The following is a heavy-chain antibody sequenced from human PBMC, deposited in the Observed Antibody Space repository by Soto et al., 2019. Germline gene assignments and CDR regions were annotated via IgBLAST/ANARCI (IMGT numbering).Heavy chain of an antibody. J-gene: IGHJ4*02. CDR1: GFTFSSYA. D-gene: IGHD2-21*02. Sequence: QPGGSLRLSCAASGFTFSSYAMHWVRQAPGKGLEWVAVISYDGSNKYYADSVKGRFTISRDNSKNTLYLQMNSLRAEDTAVYYCARAPVVVTTFYYWGQGTLVTVSS. CDR2: ISYDGSNK. CDR3: ARAPVVVTTFYY. V-gene: IGHV3-30-3*01.